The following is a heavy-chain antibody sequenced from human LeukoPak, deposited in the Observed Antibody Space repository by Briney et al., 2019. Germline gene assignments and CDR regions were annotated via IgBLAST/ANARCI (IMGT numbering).Heavy chain of an antibody. J-gene: IGHJ3*02. D-gene: IGHD4-17*01. CDR2: IYYSGST. Sequence: SETLSLTCTVSGGSISSYYWSWIRQPPGKGLEWIGYIYYSGSTNYNPSLKSRVTISVDTSKNQFSLKLSSVTAADTAVYYCAREPMTTVTTGAFDIWGQGTMVTVSS. CDR3: AREPMTTVTTGAFDI. V-gene: IGHV4-59*01. CDR1: GGSISSYY.